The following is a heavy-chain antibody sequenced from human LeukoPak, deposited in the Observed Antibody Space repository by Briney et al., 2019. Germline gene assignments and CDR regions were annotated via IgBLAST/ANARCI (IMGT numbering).Heavy chain of an antibody. CDR2: IKQDGSEK. CDR3: ARDGRRGSGSSPDY. Sequence: GGSLRLSCAASGFTFSSYWMSWVRQAPGKGPEWVANIKQDGSEKYYVDSVKGRFTISRDNAKNSLYLQMNSLRAEDTAVYYCARDGRRGSGSSPDYWGQGTLVTVSS. V-gene: IGHV3-7*01. D-gene: IGHD3-10*01. CDR1: GFTFSSYW. J-gene: IGHJ4*02.